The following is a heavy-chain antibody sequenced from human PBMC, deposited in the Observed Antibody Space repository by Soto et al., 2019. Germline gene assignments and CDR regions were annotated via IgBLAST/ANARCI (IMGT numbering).Heavy chain of an antibody. CDR1: GGSISSGGTGSY. Sequence: QVQLQESGPGLVKPSQTLSLTCTVSGGSISSGGTGSYWTWIRQLPGKGLEWIGYIYYTGTTYYNPSIKSRPTISIDTAENQFSLKLTSLPAADTAVYFCASGHDAYKVRYWGQGTLVTVSS. CDR2: IYYTGTT. V-gene: IGHV4-31*03. D-gene: IGHD1-1*01. CDR3: ASGHDAYKVRY. J-gene: IGHJ4*02.